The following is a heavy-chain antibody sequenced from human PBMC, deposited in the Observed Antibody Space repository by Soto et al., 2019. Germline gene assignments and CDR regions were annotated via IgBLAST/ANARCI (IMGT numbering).Heavy chain of an antibody. CDR2: ISSSSSYI. V-gene: IGHV3-21*01. CDR1: GFTFSSYS. CDR3: ARNYDILTGPTLTEFDY. D-gene: IGHD3-9*01. Sequence: PGGSLRLSCASAGFTFSSYSMNWVRQAPGKGLEWVSSISSSSSYIYYADSVKGRFTISRDNAKNSLYLQMNSLRAEDTAVYYCARNYDILTGPTLTEFDYWGQGT. J-gene: IGHJ4*02.